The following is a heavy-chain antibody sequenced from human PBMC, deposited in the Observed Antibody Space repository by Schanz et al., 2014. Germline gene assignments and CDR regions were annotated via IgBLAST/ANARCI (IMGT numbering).Heavy chain of an antibody. D-gene: IGHD1-26*01. CDR1: GFTFSSHS. CDR2: VSGSGNTM. J-gene: IGHJ4*02. V-gene: IGHV3-48*02. Sequence: EVQLVESGGGLVQPGGSLRLSCVASGFTFSSHSMNWVRQAPGQGLEWLAYVSGSGNTMYYADSVKGRFTISRDNAKDSLFLQMNRLRDEDTAVYYCARRYSGRYCFDYWGQGTLVTVAS. CDR3: ARRYSGRYCFDY.